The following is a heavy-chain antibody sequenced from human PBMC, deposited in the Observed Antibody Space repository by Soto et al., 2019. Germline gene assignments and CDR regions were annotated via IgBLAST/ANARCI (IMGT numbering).Heavy chain of an antibody. V-gene: IGHV4-31*03. CDR3: ARGRAYYYDGSGYYLDAFDI. J-gene: IGHJ3*02. Sequence: SETLSLTCTVSGGSISGGTYYWSWIRQHPGKGLEWIGYIYYSGITYYYPSLKSRVTVSVDTSKNQFSLRLSSVTAADTAVFYCARGRAYYYDGSGYYLDAFDIWGQGTMVTVSS. D-gene: IGHD3-22*01. CDR2: IYYSGIT. CDR1: GGSISGGTYY.